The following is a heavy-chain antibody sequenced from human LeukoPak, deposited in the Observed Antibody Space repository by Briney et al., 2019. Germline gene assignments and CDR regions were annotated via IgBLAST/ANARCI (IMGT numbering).Heavy chain of an antibody. CDR1: GFTFSSYW. Sequence: GGSLRLSCKASGFTFSSYWMSWVRQAPGKGLEWVSAISGSGGSTYYADSVKGRFTISRDNSKNTLYLQMNSLRAEDTAVYYCAKQSGSYYSLFDYWGQGTLVTVSS. V-gene: IGHV3-23*01. J-gene: IGHJ4*02. CDR3: AKQSGSYYSLFDY. D-gene: IGHD1-26*01. CDR2: ISGSGGST.